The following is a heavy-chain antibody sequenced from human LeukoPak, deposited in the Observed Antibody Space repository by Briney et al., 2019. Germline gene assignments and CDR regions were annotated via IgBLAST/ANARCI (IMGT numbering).Heavy chain of an antibody. CDR1: GFTFSSYS. CDR2: ISSSSSYI. V-gene: IGHV3-21*01. Sequence: GGSLRLSCAASGFTFSSYSMNWVRQAPGKGLEWVSSISSSSSYIYYADSVKGRFTTSRDNAKNSLYLQMNSLRAEDTAVYYCARDSASLEWLLCYWGQGTLVTVSS. CDR3: ARDSASLEWLLCY. D-gene: IGHD3-3*01. J-gene: IGHJ4*02.